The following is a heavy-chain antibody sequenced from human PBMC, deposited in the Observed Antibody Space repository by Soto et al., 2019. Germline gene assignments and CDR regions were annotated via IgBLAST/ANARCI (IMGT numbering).Heavy chain of an antibody. CDR2: INHSGST. CDR3: ARVSGYGSGSYMGGMDV. J-gene: IGHJ6*02. CDR1: GGSFSGYY. Sequence: PSETLSLTCAVYGGSFSGYYWSWIRQPPGKGLEWIGEINHSGSTKYNPSLKSRDTISVDTSKNQFSLKLSSVTAADTAVYYCARVSGYGSGSYMGGMDVWGQGNTVT. V-gene: IGHV4-34*01. D-gene: IGHD3-10*01.